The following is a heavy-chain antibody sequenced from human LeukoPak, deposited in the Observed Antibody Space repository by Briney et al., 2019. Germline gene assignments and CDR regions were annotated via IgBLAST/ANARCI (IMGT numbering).Heavy chain of an antibody. V-gene: IGHV3-30*04. CDR2: ISYDGSNK. D-gene: IGHD3-16*01. CDR1: GFTFSTYA. J-gene: IGHJ4*02. CDR3: ARDGVEKSRIYYFDY. Sequence: PGGSLRLSCVASGFTFSTYAIHWVRQAPGKGLEWVAVISYDGSNKYYADSVKGRFTISRDNSKNTLYLQMDSLSAEDTAVYYCARDGVEKSRIYYFDYWGQGTLVTVSS.